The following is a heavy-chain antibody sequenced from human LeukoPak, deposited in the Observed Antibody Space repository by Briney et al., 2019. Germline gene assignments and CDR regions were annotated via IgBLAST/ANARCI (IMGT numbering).Heavy chain of an antibody. V-gene: IGHV3-30*01. CDR2: IARDGSRK. CDR3: ARERQDTIVHSGAFDI. J-gene: IGHJ3*02. Sequence: GGPLRLSCAASGFTFSTYFMHWVRQAPGKGREWVAVIARDGSRKFYVDSVKGRYTISSDKSKNTLYFQMNSLKAEDTAVYCCARERQDTIVHSGAFDIWRQATMVTDCS. CDR1: GFTFSTYF. D-gene: IGHD3-10*01.